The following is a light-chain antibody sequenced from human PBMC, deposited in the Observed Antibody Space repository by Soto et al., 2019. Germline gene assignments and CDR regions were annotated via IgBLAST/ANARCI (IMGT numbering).Light chain of an antibody. CDR2: DVS. Sequence: QSALTQPASVSGSPGQSITISCTGTSSDVGGYNYVSWYQQHPGKVPKLMIYDVSNRPSGVSNRFSGSKSGNTASLTISGRQAEDEADYYCSSYTSSSTLVFGVGTKLTVL. V-gene: IGLV2-14*03. CDR1: SSDVGGYNY. CDR3: SSYTSSSTLV. J-gene: IGLJ2*01.